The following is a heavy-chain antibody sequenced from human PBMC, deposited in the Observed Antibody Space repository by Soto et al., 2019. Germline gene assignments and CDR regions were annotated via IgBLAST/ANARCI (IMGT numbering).Heavy chain of an antibody. CDR1: GFTFSTYA. J-gene: IGHJ4*02. D-gene: IGHD3-16*02. CDR2: ISASGGST. CDR3: AKVGFPYSHRYLFYY. V-gene: IGHV3-23*01. Sequence: GSLRLSCAASGFTFSTYAMTWVRQAPGKGLEWVSAISASGGSTYYADSVKGRFTISRDNSKNTLYLQMNSLRVEDTAVYYCAKVGFPYSHRYLFYYWGQGTLVTVST.